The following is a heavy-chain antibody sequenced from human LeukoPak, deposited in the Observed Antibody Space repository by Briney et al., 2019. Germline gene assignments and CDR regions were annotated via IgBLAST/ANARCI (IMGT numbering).Heavy chain of an antibody. CDR1: GGTFSSYS. V-gene: IGHV1-69*06. CDR2: IIPVFGTP. J-gene: IGHJ3*02. Sequence: ASVKVSCKASGGTFSSYSINWVRQAPGHGLEWVGGIIPVFGTPSFAQKFQARVTITADKSTSTVYMVLSSLRSEDTAIYYCARSRDSSGYRDAFDIWGQGTVVTVS. D-gene: IGHD3-22*01. CDR3: ARSRDSSGYRDAFDI.